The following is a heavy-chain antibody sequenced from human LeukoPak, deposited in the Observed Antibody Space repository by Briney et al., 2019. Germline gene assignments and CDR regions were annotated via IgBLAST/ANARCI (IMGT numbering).Heavy chain of an antibody. D-gene: IGHD4-23*01. CDR2: ISYDGSNE. Sequence: GGSLKLSCAASGFTFSRYAMHWVRQAPGKGLEWVAVISYDGSNEYYADSVKGRFTISRDNSKNTLYLQMDSLRAEDTAVYYCAGDLGTRPFDIWGQGTMVTVSS. J-gene: IGHJ3*02. CDR3: AGDLGTRPFDI. CDR1: GFTFSRYA. V-gene: IGHV3-30*01.